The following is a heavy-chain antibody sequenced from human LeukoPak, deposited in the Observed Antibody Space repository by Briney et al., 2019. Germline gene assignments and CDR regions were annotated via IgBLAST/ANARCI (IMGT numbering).Heavy chain of an antibody. CDR3: AKDHLGYCSGDICYDNWFDP. D-gene: IGHD2-15*01. CDR2: IYHRGNT. CDR1: GYSISSGYY. J-gene: IGHJ5*02. Sequence: SETLSLTCVVSGYSISSGYYWGWIRQPPGKGLEWIGNIYHRGNTYYNPSLKSRVTISVDTSKNQFSLKLTSVTAADTAVYYCAKDHLGYCSGDICYDNWFDPWGQGTLVTVSS. V-gene: IGHV4-38-2*02.